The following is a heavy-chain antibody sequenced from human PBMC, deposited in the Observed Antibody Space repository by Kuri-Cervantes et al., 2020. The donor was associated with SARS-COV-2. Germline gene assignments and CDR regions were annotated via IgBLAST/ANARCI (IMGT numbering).Heavy chain of an antibody. V-gene: IGHV3-73*01. D-gene: IGHD1-14*01. Sequence: GGSLRLSCEVSGFLFSASAIHWVRQASGKGLEWVGRVRGKANNYATAYAASVKGRSTISRDDSKNMAYLQMNSLRAEDTAVYYCATKPPGVNDAFDIWGQGTMVTVSS. J-gene: IGHJ3*02. CDR2: VRGKANNYAT. CDR3: ATKPPGVNDAFDI. CDR1: GFLFSASA.